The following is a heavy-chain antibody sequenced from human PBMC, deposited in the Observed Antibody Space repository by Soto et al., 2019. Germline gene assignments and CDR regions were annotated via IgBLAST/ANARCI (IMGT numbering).Heavy chain of an antibody. CDR1: GFRFGNHL. CDR2: IDKEGSEK. Sequence: GSLRLSCAASGFRFGNHLMSWFWQAAGKGLEWVANIDKEGSEKFYVDSVRGRFTISRDDAENSLNLQMNNLSAEDTAVYYCARDMTGSDLFGYHLDYWGQGALVTVSS. CDR3: ARDMTGSDLFGYHLDY. D-gene: IGHD3-16*01. V-gene: IGHV3-7*03. J-gene: IGHJ4*02.